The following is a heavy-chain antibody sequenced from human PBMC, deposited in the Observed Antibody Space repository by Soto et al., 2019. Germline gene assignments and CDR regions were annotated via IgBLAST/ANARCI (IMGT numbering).Heavy chain of an antibody. Sequence: EPSLRLSCAVSGVRPRDHRMSWVRQSPGKGLEWVAKIKQDESDKYYVDSVKGRFTISRANAKNELYLQINSLRVEDTAVYYCSRVDLRATRSIDYSSPAPLLTLSS. J-gene: IGHJ4*02. CDR3: SRVDLRATRSIDY. CDR2: IKQDESDK. CDR1: GVRPRDHR. V-gene: IGHV3-7*01. D-gene: IGHD4-17*01.